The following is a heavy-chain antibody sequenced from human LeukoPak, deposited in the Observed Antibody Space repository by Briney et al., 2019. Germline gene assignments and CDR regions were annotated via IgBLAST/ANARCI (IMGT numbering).Heavy chain of an antibody. CDR2: IYNSGST. CDR1: GGSISRYY. CDR3: ARDRGAVAGFDP. Sequence: SDTLSLTCTVSGGSISRYYWSWIRQPAGKGLEWIGRIYNSGSTNYNPSLKSRVTNSVDTSKNQFSLKLSSVTAADTAAYYCARDRGAVAGFDPWGQGTLATVSS. J-gene: IGHJ5*02. V-gene: IGHV4-4*07. D-gene: IGHD6-19*01.